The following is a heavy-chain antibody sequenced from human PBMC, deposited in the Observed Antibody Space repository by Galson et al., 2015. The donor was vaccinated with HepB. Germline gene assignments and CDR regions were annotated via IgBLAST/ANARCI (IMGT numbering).Heavy chain of an antibody. D-gene: IGHD7-27*01. V-gene: IGHV1-24*01. CDR2: FDPEDGET. CDR1: GYTLTELS. Sequence: SVKVSCKVSGYTLTELSMHWVRQAPGKGLEWMGGFDPEDGETIYAQKFQGRVTMTEDTSTDTAYMELSSLRSEDTAVYYCATALEGWGYFDLWGRGTLVTVSS. CDR3: ATALEGWGYFDL. J-gene: IGHJ2*01.